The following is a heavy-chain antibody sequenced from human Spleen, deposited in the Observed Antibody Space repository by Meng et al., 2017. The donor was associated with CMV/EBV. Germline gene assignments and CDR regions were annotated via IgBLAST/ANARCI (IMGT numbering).Heavy chain of an antibody. J-gene: IGHJ6*02. CDR3: ARDIAATIYYYYYGMDV. V-gene: IGHV3-21*01. D-gene: IGHD6-13*01. CDR1: GFTFSSYE. CDR2: ISSGSSYI. Sequence: GGSLRLSCAASGFTFSSYEMNWVRQAPGKGLEWVSAISSGSSYIYYADSVKGRFTISRDNAKNSLYLQMNSLRAEDTAVYYCARDIAATIYYYYYGMDVWGQGTTVTVSS.